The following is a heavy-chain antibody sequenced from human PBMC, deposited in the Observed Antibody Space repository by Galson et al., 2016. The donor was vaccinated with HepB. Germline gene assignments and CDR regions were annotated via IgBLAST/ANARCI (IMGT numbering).Heavy chain of an antibody. V-gene: IGHV3-33*01. CDR1: GFTFSNYG. CDR3: ARDQFSQAWVDY. Sequence: SLRLSCAASGFTFSNYGMHWVRQAPGKGLEWVAIIWYDGSNQYYADFVKGRFTISRDDSKNTLYLQMNSLRDEDTAVYYCARDQFSQAWVDYWGQGTLVTVSS. J-gene: IGHJ4*02. CDR2: IWYDGSNQ.